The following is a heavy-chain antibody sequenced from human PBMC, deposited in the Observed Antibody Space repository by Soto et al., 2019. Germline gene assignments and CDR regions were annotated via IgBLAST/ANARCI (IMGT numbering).Heavy chain of an antibody. CDR3: AVLLAGGGGDGN. CDR2: VQNGGTT. J-gene: IGHJ4*02. CDR1: GASVNNRNYH. Sequence: QVQLQESGPGLVKPSETLSLTCTVSGASVNNRNYHWSWIRQPPGRGLEWIGQVQNGGTTEFDSSSLKRRLTFSIDASKNPFSLKLNSVTAADTAIYYCAVLLAGGGGDGNWGQGTLVTVSS. D-gene: IGHD3-10*01. V-gene: IGHV4-61*01.